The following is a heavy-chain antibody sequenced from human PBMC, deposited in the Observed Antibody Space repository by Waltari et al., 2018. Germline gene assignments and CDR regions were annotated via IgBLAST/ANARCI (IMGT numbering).Heavy chain of an antibody. CDR2: LHYIGDT. Sequence: QLQLQESGPGLVEPSETLSLTCTASGDSISNNNYYWGWIRQPQGTGLEWIGSLHYIGDTYYSSSLKSRVIISVDTSKNQFSLEVRSVTAADTAVYYCARGFGSATTSRFDPWGQGIVVTVSS. D-gene: IGHD5-12*01. CDR1: GDSISNNNYY. J-gene: IGHJ5*02. CDR3: ARGFGSATTSRFDP. V-gene: IGHV4-39*07.